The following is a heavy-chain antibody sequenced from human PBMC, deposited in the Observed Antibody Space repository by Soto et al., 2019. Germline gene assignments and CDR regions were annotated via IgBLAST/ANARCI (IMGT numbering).Heavy chain of an antibody. J-gene: IGHJ6*02. D-gene: IGHD3-10*01. CDR1: GYTFTSYG. Sequence: QVQLVQSGAEVKKPGASVKVSCKASGYTFTSYGISWVRQAPGQGLEWMGWISAYNGNTNYAQKLQGRVTMTTDTSTSTAYMELRSRRSDDTAVYYCARAGYYYGSGKPAFDYYYYGMDVWGQGTTVTVSS. CDR2: ISAYNGNT. CDR3: ARAGYYYGSGKPAFDYYYYGMDV. V-gene: IGHV1-18*01.